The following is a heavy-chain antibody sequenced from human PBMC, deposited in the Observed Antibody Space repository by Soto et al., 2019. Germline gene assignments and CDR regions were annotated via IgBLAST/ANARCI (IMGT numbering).Heavy chain of an antibody. V-gene: IGHV4-59*01. Sequence: PSETLSLTCTVSGGSISSYYWSWIRQPPGKGLEWIGYIYYSGSTNYNPSLKSRVTISVDTSKNQFSLKLSSVTAADTAVYYCARHNSSGWDIDYWGQGTLVTAPQ. D-gene: IGHD6-19*01. CDR2: IYYSGST. J-gene: IGHJ4*02. CDR3: ARHNSSGWDIDY. CDR1: GGSISSYY.